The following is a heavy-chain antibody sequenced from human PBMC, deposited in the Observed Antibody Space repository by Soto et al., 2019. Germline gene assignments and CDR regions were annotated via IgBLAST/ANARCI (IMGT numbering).Heavy chain of an antibody. CDR3: ARSYCTNGVCYNAADYYYYGMDV. CDR1: GGTFSRYP. V-gene: IGHV1-69*13. Sequence: SVKVSCKASGGTFSRYPISWVRQAPGQGLAWMGGIIPIFGTANYAQKFQGRVTITADESTSTAYMELSSLRSEDTAVYYCARSYCTNGVCYNAADYYYYGMDVWGQGTTVTVSS. CDR2: IIPIFGTA. D-gene: IGHD2-8*01. J-gene: IGHJ6*02.